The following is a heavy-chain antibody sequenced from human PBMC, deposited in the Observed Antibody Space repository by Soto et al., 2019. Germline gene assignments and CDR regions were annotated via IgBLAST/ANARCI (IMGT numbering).Heavy chain of an antibody. J-gene: IGHJ6*02. Sequence: GSLRLSCAASGFTFNIYWMHWVRQAPGKGLVWVSRISSDGSSTTYADSVKDRFTISRDNAKNTLYLQMNSLRVEDTALYYCARAPKGYGMDVWGQGTTVTVS. CDR2: ISSDGSST. CDR3: ARAPKGYGMDV. V-gene: IGHV3-74*01. CDR1: GFTFNIYW.